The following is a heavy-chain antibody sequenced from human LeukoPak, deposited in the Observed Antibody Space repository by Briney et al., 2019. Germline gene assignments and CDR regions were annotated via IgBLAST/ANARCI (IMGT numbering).Heavy chain of an antibody. CDR1: GGSISSYY. CDR3: ARRGITMIARGAFDI. D-gene: IGHD3-22*01. Sequence: SETLSLTCTVSGGSISSYYWSWLRQPPGKGLEWIGYIYYSGSTNYNPSLKSRVTISVDTSKNQFSLKLSSVTAADTAVYYCARRGITMIARGAFDIWGQGTMVTVSS. J-gene: IGHJ3*02. CDR2: IYYSGST. V-gene: IGHV4-59*08.